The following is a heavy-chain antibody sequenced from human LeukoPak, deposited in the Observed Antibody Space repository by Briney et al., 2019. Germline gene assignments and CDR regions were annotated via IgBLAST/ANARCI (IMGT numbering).Heavy chain of an antibody. V-gene: IGHV4-39*01. D-gene: IGHD5-24*01. CDR2: IYYSGST. Sequence: SETLSLTCTVSDGSISSSSYYWGWIRQPPGKGLEWIGSIYYSGSTYYNPSLKSRVTISVDTSKNQFSLKLSSVTAADTAVYYCASLEAMAEDAFDIWGQGTMVTVSS. CDR3: ASLEAMAEDAFDI. J-gene: IGHJ3*02. CDR1: DGSISSSSYY.